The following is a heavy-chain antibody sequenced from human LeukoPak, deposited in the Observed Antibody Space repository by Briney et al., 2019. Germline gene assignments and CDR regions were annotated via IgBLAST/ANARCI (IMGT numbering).Heavy chain of an antibody. CDR3: ARGGDYYDSSGYYYEDY. CDR1: GYTFTSYD. V-gene: IGHV1-8*03. CDR2: MNPNSGNT. J-gene: IGHJ4*02. D-gene: IGHD3-22*01. Sequence: ASVKVSCKASGYTFTSYDINWVRQATGQGLEWMGWMNPNSGNTGYAQNFQGSVTITRNTSIRTAYIELSSLRSEDTAVYYCARGGDYYDSSGYYYEDYWGQGTLVTVSS.